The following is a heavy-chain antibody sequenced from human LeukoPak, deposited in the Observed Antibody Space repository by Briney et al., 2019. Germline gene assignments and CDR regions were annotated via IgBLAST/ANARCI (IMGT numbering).Heavy chain of an antibody. CDR2: IIPIFGTA. Sequence: GASVKVSCKAFGGTFSSYAISWVRQAPGQGLEWMGGIIPIFGTANYAQKFQGRVTITTDESTSTAYMELSSLRSEDTAVYYCARGKRQMATAPLDYWGQGTLVTVSS. J-gene: IGHJ4*02. CDR3: ARGKRQMATAPLDY. CDR1: GGTFSSYA. V-gene: IGHV1-69*05. D-gene: IGHD5-24*01.